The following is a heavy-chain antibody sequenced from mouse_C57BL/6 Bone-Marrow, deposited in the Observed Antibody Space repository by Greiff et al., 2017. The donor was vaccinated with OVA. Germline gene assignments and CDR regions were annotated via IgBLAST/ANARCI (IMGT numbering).Heavy chain of an antibody. D-gene: IGHD1-1*01. V-gene: IGHV1-81*01. CDR2: IYPRSGNT. CDR1: GYTFTSYG. Sequence: QVQLKESGAELARPGASVKLSCKASGYTFTSYGISWVKQRTGQGLEWIGEIYPRSGNTYYNEKFKGKATLTADKSSSTAYMELRSLTSEDSAVYFCARSLFITTVVAADYWGQGTTLTVSS. J-gene: IGHJ2*01. CDR3: ARSLFITTVVAADY.